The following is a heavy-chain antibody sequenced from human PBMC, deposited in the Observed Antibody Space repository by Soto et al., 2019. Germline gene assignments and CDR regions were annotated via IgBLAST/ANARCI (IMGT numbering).Heavy chain of an antibody. CDR1: GGSVSSGSYY. CDR3: EILFRSSWYSYYFDY. D-gene: IGHD6-13*01. Sequence: SETLSLTCTVSGGSVSSGSYYWSWIRQPPGKGLEWIGYIYYSGSTNYNPSLKSRVTISVDTSKNQFSLKLSSVTAADTAVYYCEILFRSSWYSYYFDYWGQGTLVTVYS. CDR2: IYYSGST. V-gene: IGHV4-61*01. J-gene: IGHJ4*02.